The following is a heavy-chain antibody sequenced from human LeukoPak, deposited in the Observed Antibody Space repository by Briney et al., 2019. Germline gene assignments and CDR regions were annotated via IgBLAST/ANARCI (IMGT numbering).Heavy chain of an antibody. CDR1: GFTFSSYA. Sequence: GGSLRLSCAAPGFTFSSYAMSWVRQAPGKGLEWVSAISGSGGSTYYADSVKGRFTISRDNSKNTLYLQMNSLRAEDTAVYYCANLSPRWIQLRPQDYWGQGTLVTVSS. V-gene: IGHV3-23*01. J-gene: IGHJ4*02. CDR3: ANLSPRWIQLRPQDY. CDR2: ISGSGGST. D-gene: IGHD5-18*01.